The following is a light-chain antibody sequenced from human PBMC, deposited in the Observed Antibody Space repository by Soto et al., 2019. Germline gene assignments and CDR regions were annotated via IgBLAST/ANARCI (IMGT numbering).Light chain of an antibody. CDR2: KVS. J-gene: IGLJ3*02. V-gene: IGLV2-14*01. Sequence: QSALTQPASVSGSPGQSITIPCTGSSNDIGGYNYVSWYQQHPGRAPKLVIYKVSDRPSGVSTRFSASKSGNTASLTISGLQAEDEADYYCQAYDYSLTAFVFGGGTKLTVL. CDR1: SNDIGGYNY. CDR3: QAYDYSLTAFV.